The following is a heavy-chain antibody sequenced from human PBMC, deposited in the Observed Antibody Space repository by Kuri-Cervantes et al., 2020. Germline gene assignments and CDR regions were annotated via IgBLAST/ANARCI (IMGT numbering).Heavy chain of an antibody. D-gene: IGHD4-17*01. V-gene: IGHV4-59*01. CDR2: IYYSGST. J-gene: IGHJ5*01. Sequence: SETLSLTCTVSGGSISSYYWSWIRQPPGKGLEWIGYIYYSGSTNYNPSLKSRVTISADSSKNQFSLNLSSVTAADTAVYYCAREIDYGDYGWFDYWGQGTLVTVSS. CDR3: AREIDYGDYGWFDY. CDR1: GGSISSYY.